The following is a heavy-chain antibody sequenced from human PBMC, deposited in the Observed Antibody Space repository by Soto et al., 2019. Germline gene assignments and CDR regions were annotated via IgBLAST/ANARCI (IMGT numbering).Heavy chain of an antibody. CDR1: GFTFSSYG. J-gene: IGHJ5*02. V-gene: IGHV3-30*18. D-gene: IGHD2-15*01. CDR2: ISYDGSNK. Sequence: QVQLVESGGGVVQPGRSLRLSCAASGFTFSSYGMHWVRQAPGKGLEWVAVISYDGSNKYYADSVKGRFTISRDNSKNTLYLKMNSLRAEDGAVFYCVKEGPGPHLNCSAPGGQGTLVAVSS. CDR3: VKEGPGPHLNCSAP.